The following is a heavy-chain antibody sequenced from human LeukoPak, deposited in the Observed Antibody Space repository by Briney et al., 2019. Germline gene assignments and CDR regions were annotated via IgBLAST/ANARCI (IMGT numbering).Heavy chain of an antibody. CDR1: GYTFTSYG. CDR3: ARDRALIKRLPFN. Sequence: ASVKVSCKASGYTFTSYGISWVRQAPGQGIEWVGWISAHNGNTNYAQKLQGRVTMTTDTSTSTAYMELRSLRSDDTAVYYCARDRALIKRLPFNWGQGTLVTVSS. J-gene: IGHJ4*02. V-gene: IGHV1-18*01. CDR2: ISAHNGNT. D-gene: IGHD3-16*01.